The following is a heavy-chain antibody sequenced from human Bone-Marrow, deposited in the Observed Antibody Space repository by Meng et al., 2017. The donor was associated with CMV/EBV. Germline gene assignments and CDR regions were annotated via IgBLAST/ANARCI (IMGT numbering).Heavy chain of an antibody. CDR3: ASLAAAGTLYNWFDP. D-gene: IGHD6-13*01. J-gene: IGHJ5*02. V-gene: IGHV4-59*01. CDR2: IYYSGST. CDR1: GGSISSYY. Sequence: SETLSLTCTVSGGSISSYYWSWIRQPPGKGLEWIGYIYYSGSTNYNPSLKSRVTISVDTSKNQFSQKLSSVTAADTAVYYCASLAAAGTLYNWFDPWGQGTLVTVSS.